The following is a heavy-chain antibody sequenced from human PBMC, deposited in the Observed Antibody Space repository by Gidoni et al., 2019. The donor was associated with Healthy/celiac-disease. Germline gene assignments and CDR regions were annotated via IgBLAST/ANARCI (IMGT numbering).Heavy chain of an antibody. CDR3: AKDREQLGPNYFDY. J-gene: IGHJ4*02. V-gene: IGHV3-23*01. D-gene: IGHD6-13*01. Sequence: GRFTISRDNSKNTLYLQMNSLRAEDTAVYYCAKDREQLGPNYFDYWGQGTLVTVSS.